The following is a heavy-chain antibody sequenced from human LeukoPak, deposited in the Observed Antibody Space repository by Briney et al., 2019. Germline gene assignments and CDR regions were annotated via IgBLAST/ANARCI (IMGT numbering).Heavy chain of an antibody. CDR3: ARDLEGAVAGRLFDY. CDR1: GYTFTSYY. CDR2: INPSGGST. J-gene: IGHJ4*02. Sequence: ASVKVSCKASGYTFTSYYMHWVRQAPGQGLEWMGIINPSGGSTSYAQKFQGRVTMTRDMSTSTVYMELSSLRSEDTAVCYCARDLEGAVAGRLFDYWGQGTLVTVSS. V-gene: IGHV1-46*01. D-gene: IGHD6-19*01.